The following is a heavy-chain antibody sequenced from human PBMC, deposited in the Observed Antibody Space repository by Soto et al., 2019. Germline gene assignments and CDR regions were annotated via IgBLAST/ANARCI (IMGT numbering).Heavy chain of an antibody. Sequence: GGSLRLSCAASGFTFSSYNMNWVRQAPGKGLEWVSSLSSSSTYIYYADSVKGRFTISRDNAKNSLYLQMNSLRAEDTAVYYCARGGEPGSSRQVDYWGQGTLVTVSS. J-gene: IGHJ4*02. CDR2: LSSSSTYI. D-gene: IGHD6-13*01. V-gene: IGHV3-21*04. CDR1: GFTFSSYN. CDR3: ARGGEPGSSRQVDY.